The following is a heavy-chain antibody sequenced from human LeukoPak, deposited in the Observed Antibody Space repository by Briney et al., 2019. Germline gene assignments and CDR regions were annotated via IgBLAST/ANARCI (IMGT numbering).Heavy chain of an antibody. CDR2: MNPNSGNT. CDR3: ARGAAPVDYYYYMDV. Sequence: ASVKVSCKASGYTFTCYDINWVRQATGQGLEWMGWMNPNSGNTGYAQKFQGRVTMTRNTSISTAYMELSSLRSEDTAVYYCARGAAPVDYYYYMDVWGKGTTVTVSS. D-gene: IGHD4-23*01. J-gene: IGHJ6*03. V-gene: IGHV1-8*01. CDR1: GYTFTCYD.